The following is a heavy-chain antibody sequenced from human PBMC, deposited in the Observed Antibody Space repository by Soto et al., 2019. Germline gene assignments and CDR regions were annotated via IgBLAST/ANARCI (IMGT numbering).Heavy chain of an antibody. CDR1: GFTVSSNY. D-gene: IGHD1-26*01. Sequence: EVQLVESGGDLVQPGGSLRLSCAASGFTVSSNYMSWVRQAPGKGLEWISIIYSAGNTYYADSVKGRFTISRDNSKNTLYLHMTSLGAEDTAVYYCARDFVVGGPTINYYYGMDVWGQGTTVTVSS. CDR3: ARDFVVGGPTINYYYGMDV. V-gene: IGHV3-66*01. CDR2: IYSAGNT. J-gene: IGHJ6*02.